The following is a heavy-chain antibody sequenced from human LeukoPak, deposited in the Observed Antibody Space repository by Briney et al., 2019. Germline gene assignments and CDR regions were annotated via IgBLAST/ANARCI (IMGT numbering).Heavy chain of an antibody. CDR1: GFTFSSYA. CDR3: AKTPGWLLPYFDY. D-gene: IGHD3-22*01. J-gene: IGHJ4*02. V-gene: IGHV3-30-3*02. Sequence: GGSLRLSCAASGFTFSSYAMHWVRQAPGKGLEWVAVISYDGSNKYYADSVKGRFTISRDNSKNTLYLQMNSLRAEDTALYYCAKTPGWLLPYFDYWGQGTLVTVSS. CDR2: ISYDGSNK.